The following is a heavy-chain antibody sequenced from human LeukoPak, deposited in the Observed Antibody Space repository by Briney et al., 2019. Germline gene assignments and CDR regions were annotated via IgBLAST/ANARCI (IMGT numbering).Heavy chain of an antibody. CDR3: ARVTRSPFGWFDP. Sequence: PGGSLRLSCAASGFTFSSYEMNWVRQAPGGGLEWVSSISSSSSYIYYTDSVKGRFTISRDNAKNSLYLQMNSLRVEDTAVYYCARVTRSPFGWFDPWGQGTLVTVSS. CDR1: GFTFSSYE. D-gene: IGHD2-21*02. CDR2: ISSSSSYI. J-gene: IGHJ5*02. V-gene: IGHV3-21*01.